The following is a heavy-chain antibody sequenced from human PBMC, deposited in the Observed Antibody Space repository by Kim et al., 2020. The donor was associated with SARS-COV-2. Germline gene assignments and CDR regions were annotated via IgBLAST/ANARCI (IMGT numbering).Heavy chain of an antibody. J-gene: IGHJ6*02. CDR3: TTADLEETSYYYYGMDV. V-gene: IGHV3-49*04. Sequence: GGSLRLSCTASGFTFGDYAMSWVRQAPGKGLEWVGFIRSKAYGGTTEYAASVKGRFTISRDDSKSIAYLQMNSLKTEDTAVYYCTTADLEETSYYYYGMDVWGQGTTVTVSS. CDR1: GFTFGDYA. CDR2: IRSKAYGGTT.